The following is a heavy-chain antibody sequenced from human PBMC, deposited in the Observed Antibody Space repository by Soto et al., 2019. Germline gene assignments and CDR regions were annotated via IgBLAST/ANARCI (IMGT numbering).Heavy chain of an antibody. Sequence: ASVKVSCKASGYTFTSYDINWVRQATGQGLEWMGWMNPNSGNTGYAQKFLGRVTMTRNTSISTAYMELSSLRSEDTAVYYCARGSGQPDSSGWPGDYYYGMDVWGQGTTVTVSS. V-gene: IGHV1-8*01. D-gene: IGHD6-19*01. CDR3: ARGSGQPDSSGWPGDYYYGMDV. CDR1: GYTFTSYD. J-gene: IGHJ6*02. CDR2: MNPNSGNT.